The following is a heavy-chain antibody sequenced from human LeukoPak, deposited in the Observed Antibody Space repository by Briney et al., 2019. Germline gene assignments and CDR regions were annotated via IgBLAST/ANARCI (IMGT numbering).Heavy chain of an antibody. CDR2: IYPDDSDT. CDR1: GYSFTSYW. Sequence: GESLKISCKGSGYSFTSYWIGWVRQMPGKGLEWMGIIYPDDSDTRCSPSFQGQVTISADKSISTAYLQWSSLKASDTAMYYCARQKVATADAFDIWGQGTMVTVSS. CDR3: ARQKVATADAFDI. V-gene: IGHV5-51*01. D-gene: IGHD5-12*01. J-gene: IGHJ3*02.